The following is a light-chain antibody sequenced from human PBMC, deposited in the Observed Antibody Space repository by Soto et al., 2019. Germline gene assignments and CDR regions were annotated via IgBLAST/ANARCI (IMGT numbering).Light chain of an antibody. J-gene: IGKJ1*01. CDR3: QQYDSSWT. CDR2: GVS. Sequence: EIVLTQSPGTLSLSPGERATLSCRASQSVPSNFLAWYQQKPGQAPILLIYGVSRRPTGIPDRFSGSGSGTDLTLTISRLEPEDFAVYYCQQYDSSWTFGQGTKVEIK. V-gene: IGKV3-20*01. CDR1: QSVPSNF.